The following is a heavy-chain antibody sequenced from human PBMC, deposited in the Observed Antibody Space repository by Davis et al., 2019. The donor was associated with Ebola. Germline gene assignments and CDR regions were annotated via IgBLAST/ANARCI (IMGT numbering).Heavy chain of an antibody. V-gene: IGHV4-34*01. CDR3: ARDVWAYYFDY. J-gene: IGHJ4*02. CDR1: GGSVSNYY. CDR2: INHSGST. D-gene: IGHD2-8*01. Sequence: SETLSLTCTVSGGSVSNYYWSWIRQPPGKGLEWIGEINHSGSTNYNPSLKSRLIISIDTSKNQFSLKLSSVTAADTAVYYCARDVWAYYFDYWGQGTLVTVSS.